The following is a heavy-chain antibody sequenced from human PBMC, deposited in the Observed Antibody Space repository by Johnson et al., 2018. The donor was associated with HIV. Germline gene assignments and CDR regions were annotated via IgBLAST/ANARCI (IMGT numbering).Heavy chain of an antibody. CDR1: GFTFSSYG. V-gene: IGHV3-30*02. Sequence: QVQLVESGGGVVQPGRSLRLSCAASGFTFSSYGMHWVRQAPGKGLEWVAFIRYDGSNKYYADSVKGRFPISRDNSKNTLYLQMNSLRAEDTAVHYCAKDLGTGDDAFDIWGQGTMVTVSS. D-gene: IGHD7-27*01. CDR2: IRYDGSNK. J-gene: IGHJ3*02. CDR3: AKDLGTGDDAFDI.